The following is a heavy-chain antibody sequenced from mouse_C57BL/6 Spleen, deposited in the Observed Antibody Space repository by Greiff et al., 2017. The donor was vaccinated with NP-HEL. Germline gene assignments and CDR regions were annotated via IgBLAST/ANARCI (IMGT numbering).Heavy chain of an antibody. CDR1: GFNIKDDY. Sequence: VQLQQSGAELVRPGASVKLSCTASGFNIKDDYMHWVKQRPEQGLEWIGWIDPENGDTEYASKFQGKATITADTSSNTAYLQLSSLTSEDTAVYYSTPPSGSSDVGYFDVWGTGTTVTVSS. CDR3: TPPSGSSDVGYFDV. V-gene: IGHV14-4*01. CDR2: IDPENGDT. J-gene: IGHJ1*03. D-gene: IGHD1-1*01.